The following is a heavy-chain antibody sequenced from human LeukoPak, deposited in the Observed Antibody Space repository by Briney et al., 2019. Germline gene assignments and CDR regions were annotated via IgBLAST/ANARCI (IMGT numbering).Heavy chain of an antibody. D-gene: IGHD6-19*01. V-gene: IGHV1-18*01. Sequence: ASVKVSCKASDYTFTSYGISWVRQAPGQGLEWMGWISGYNGNTKYAQKVQGRVTMTTDTSTSTAYMELRSLRSDDTAVYYCARSGWGNRQAFDIWGQGTMVTVSS. CDR1: DYTFTSYG. CDR2: ISGYNGNT. CDR3: ARSGWGNRQAFDI. J-gene: IGHJ3*02.